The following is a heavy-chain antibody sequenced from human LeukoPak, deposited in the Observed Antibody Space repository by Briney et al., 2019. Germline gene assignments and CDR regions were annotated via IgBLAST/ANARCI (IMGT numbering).Heavy chain of an antibody. Sequence: SETLSLTCTVSGGSISSYYWSWIRQRPGKGLEWIGYIYYSGSTNYNPSLKSRVTISVDTSKNQFSLKLSSVTAADTAVYYCARDSVLWFGESYFDYWGQGTLVTVSS. CDR3: ARDSVLWFGESYFDY. J-gene: IGHJ4*02. V-gene: IGHV4-59*01. CDR1: GGSISSYY. CDR2: IYYSGST. D-gene: IGHD3-10*01.